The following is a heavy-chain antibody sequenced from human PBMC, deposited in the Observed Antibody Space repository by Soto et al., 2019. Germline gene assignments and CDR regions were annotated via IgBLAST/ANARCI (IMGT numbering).Heavy chain of an antibody. CDR1: GYTFTGYY. D-gene: IGHD6-13*01. J-gene: IGHJ6*02. CDR2: INPNSGGT. V-gene: IGHV1-2*02. Sequence: ASVKVSCKASGYTFTGYYMHWVRQAPGQGLEWMGWINPNSGGTNYAQRFQGRVTMTRDTSISTAYMELSRLRSDDTAVYYCASALAAATKYYYYGMDVWGQGTTVTVSS. CDR3: ASALAAATKYYYYGMDV.